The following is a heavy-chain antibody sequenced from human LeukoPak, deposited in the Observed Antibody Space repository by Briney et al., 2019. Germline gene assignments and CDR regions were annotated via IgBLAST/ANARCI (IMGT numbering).Heavy chain of an antibody. CDR2: IYYSGST. CDR1: GGSISSYY. V-gene: IGHV4-59*01. CDR3: ARARRDGYNLAY. D-gene: IGHD5-24*01. J-gene: IGHJ4*02. Sequence: SETLSLTCTVSGGSISSYYWSWIRQPPGKGLEWIGYIYYSGSTNYNPSLKSRVTISVDTSKNQFSLKLSSVTAADTAVYYCARARRDGYNLAYWGQGTLVTVSS.